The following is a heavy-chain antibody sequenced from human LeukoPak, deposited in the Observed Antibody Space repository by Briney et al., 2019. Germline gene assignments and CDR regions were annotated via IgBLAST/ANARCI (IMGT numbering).Heavy chain of an antibody. CDR1: GGSIGSGSYY. CDR2: ICTTGTT. Sequence: SETLSLTCTVSGGSIGSGSYYWSWIRQPAGKGLEWIGRICTTGTTNYNPSLKSRVTISVDTSKNQFSLNLTSVTAADTAVYYCARERAYSGTYSYFDFWGQGTLVTVSS. J-gene: IGHJ4*02. CDR3: ARERAYSGTYSYFDF. V-gene: IGHV4-61*02. D-gene: IGHD1-26*01.